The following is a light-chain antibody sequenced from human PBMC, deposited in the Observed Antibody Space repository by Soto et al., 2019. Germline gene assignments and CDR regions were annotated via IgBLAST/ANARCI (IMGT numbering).Light chain of an antibody. CDR1: RDIDNS. Sequence: DIQVTQSPPSLSASVGGRVTITCRASRDIDNSLAWYQQVPGKAPKLLIYAASTLHSGVPSRFSGRKSGTQFTLTIDSLQPEDFATYYCQQVKTYPRTFGGGTKVDIK. J-gene: IGKJ4*01. CDR3: QQVKTYPRT. V-gene: IGKV1-9*01. CDR2: AAS.